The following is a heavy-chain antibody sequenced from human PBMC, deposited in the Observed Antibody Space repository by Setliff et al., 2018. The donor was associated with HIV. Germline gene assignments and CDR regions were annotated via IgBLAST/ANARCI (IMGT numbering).Heavy chain of an antibody. Sequence: GSLRLSCAASGFTFSDSWMHWVRQAPGKGLVWVSRITADGSSTRYADSVNGRFTISRDNAKNTMYLEMNSLRAEDTAVYYCARDTEMITTTDAFDIWGPGTMVTVSS. CDR3: ARDTEMITTTDAFDI. D-gene: IGHD3-22*01. CDR2: ITADGSST. J-gene: IGHJ3*02. V-gene: IGHV3-74*01. CDR1: GFTFSDSW.